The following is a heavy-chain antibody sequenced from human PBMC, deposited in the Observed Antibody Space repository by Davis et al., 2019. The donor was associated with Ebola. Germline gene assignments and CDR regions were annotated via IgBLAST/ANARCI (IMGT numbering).Heavy chain of an antibody. J-gene: IGHJ4*02. CDR2: INPSGGST. CDR3: ARGRGHYEYSGGDY. Sequence: ASVKVSCKASGYTFTSYGISWVRQAPGQGLEWMGIINPSGGSTTYAQKFQGRVTMTRDTSTRTVYMELSSLRSEDTAVYYCARGRGHYEYSGGDYWGQGTQVTVSS. V-gene: IGHV1-46*01. CDR1: GYTFTSYG. D-gene: IGHD2-21*01.